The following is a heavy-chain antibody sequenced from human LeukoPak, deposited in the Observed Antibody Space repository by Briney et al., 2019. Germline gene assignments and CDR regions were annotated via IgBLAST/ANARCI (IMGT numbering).Heavy chain of an antibody. D-gene: IGHD6-6*01. CDR1: EFTFSSYS. J-gene: IGHJ4*02. CDR3: SRGLGQPVDY. Sequence: PGGSLRLSCAASEFTFSSYSMNWVRQAPGKGLVWVSRLYSEGGRTYYADPVKGRFTISRDNAKNTLYLQMNSLRVEDTAVYYCSRGLGQPVDYWGQGTLVTVSS. V-gene: IGHV3-74*01. CDR2: LYSEGGRT.